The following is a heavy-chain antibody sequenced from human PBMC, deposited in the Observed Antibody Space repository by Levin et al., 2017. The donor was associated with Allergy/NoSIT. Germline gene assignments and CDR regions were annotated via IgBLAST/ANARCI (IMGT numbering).Heavy chain of an antibody. V-gene: IGHV4-31*11. Sequence: SCAVSGGSVSSGGYYWSWIRQHPGKGLEWIGYIYYSSSTYYNPSLKSRLSISVDTSKNHFSLKLSSVTAADTAVYYCASRDYGDPRPSYYWGQGTLVTVSS. D-gene: IGHD4/OR15-4a*01. J-gene: IGHJ4*02. CDR2: IYYSSST. CDR3: ASRDYGDPRPSYY. CDR1: GGSVSSGGYY.